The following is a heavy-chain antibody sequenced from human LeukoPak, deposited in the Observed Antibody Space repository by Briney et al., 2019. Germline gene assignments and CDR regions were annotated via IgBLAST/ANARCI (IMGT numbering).Heavy chain of an antibody. D-gene: IGHD4-11*01. J-gene: IGHJ6*03. V-gene: IGHV3-7*01. CDR1: GFTFSNAW. CDR3: AREKGNYDGYYNYHMDV. CDR2: IKQDGSDK. Sequence: PGGSLRLSCAASGFTFSNAWMNWVRQAPGKGLEWVANIKQDGSDKYYVDSVKGRFTISRDNAKNSLYLQMNSLRAEDTAVYYCAREKGNYDGYYNYHMDVWGKGTTVTVSS.